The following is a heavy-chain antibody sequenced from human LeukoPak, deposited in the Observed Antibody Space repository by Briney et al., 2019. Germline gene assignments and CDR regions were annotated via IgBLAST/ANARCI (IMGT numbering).Heavy chain of an antibody. CDR2: IYYSGST. J-gene: IGHJ5*02. D-gene: IGHD6-19*01. CDR1: GGSISSYY. V-gene: IGHV4-59*08. CDR3: ARRVAVAGTFWFDP. Sequence: ASETLSLTCTVSGGSISSYYWSWIRQPPGKGLGRIGYIYYSGSTNYNPSLKSRVTISVDTSKNQFSLKLSSVTAADTAVYYCARRVAVAGTFWFDPWGQGTLVTVSS.